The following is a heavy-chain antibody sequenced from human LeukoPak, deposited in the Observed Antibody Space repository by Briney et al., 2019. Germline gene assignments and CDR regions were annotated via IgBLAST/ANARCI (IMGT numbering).Heavy chain of an antibody. V-gene: IGHV3-30*18. CDR2: ISYDGSNK. CDR1: GFTFSSYG. J-gene: IGHJ5*02. D-gene: IGHD3-22*01. CDR3: AKVGGYYYDSST. Sequence: GGSLRLSCAASGFTFSSYGMHWVRQAPGKGLEWVAVISYDGSNKYYADSVKGRFTISRDNSKNTLYLQMNSLRAEDTAVYYCAKVGGYYYDSSTWGQGTLVTVSS.